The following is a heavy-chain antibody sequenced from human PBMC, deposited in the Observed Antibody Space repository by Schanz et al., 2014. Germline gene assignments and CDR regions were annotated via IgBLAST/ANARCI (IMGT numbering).Heavy chain of an antibody. D-gene: IGHD3-10*01. CDR1: GFSFSIYT. V-gene: IGHV3-30*04. Sequence: QVQLVDSGGGVVQPGRSLRLTCAASGFSFSIYTMYWVRQAPGKGLEWVAVISYDGSNTYHADSVNGRFTISRDNAKDTLYLQMNSLRVEDTAIYYCARERSTTMIRGVPEYWGQGTQVTVSS. CDR3: ARERSTTMIRGVPEY. J-gene: IGHJ4*02. CDR2: ISYDGSNT.